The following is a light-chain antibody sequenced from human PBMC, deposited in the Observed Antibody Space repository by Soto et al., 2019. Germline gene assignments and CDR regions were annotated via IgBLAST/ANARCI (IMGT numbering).Light chain of an antibody. CDR3: LQYNNYPYT. Sequence: DIQMTQSPSSLSASVGDRVTITCRASRGIRNELGWYQQKQGKAPQRLIYNAATLQSGVPSRFSGSGFGTEFTLTISFLRPEEFATDYCLQYNNYPYTCGRGTKLEIK. J-gene: IGKJ2*01. CDR2: NAA. V-gene: IGKV1-17*01. CDR1: RGIRNE.